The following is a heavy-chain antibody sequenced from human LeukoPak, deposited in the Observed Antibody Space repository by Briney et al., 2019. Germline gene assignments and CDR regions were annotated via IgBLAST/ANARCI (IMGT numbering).Heavy chain of an antibody. V-gene: IGHV3-23*01. J-gene: IGHJ4*02. CDR2: ISGSGGST. Sequence: GRSLRLSCAASGFTFSSYAMSWVRQAPGKGLEWVSAISGSGGSTYYADSVKGRFTISGDNSKNTLYLQMNSLRAEDTAVYYCAKARTRILTGYRGFDYWGQGTLVTVSS. CDR1: GFTFSSYA. CDR3: AKARTRILTGYRGFDY. D-gene: IGHD3-9*01.